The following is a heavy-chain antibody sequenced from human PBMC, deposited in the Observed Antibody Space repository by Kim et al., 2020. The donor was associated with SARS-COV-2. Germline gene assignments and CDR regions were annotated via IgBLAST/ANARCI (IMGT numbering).Heavy chain of an antibody. J-gene: IGHJ4*02. CDR3: ARAGGYFDWSEFDY. D-gene: IGHD3-9*01. CDR1: GGSISSYY. Sequence: SQTLSLTCTVSGGSISSYYWSWIRQPPGKGLEWIGYIYYSGSTNYNPSLKSRVTISVDTSKNQFSLKLSSVTAADTAVYYFARAGGYFDWSEFDYWGQGT. CDR2: IYYSGST. V-gene: IGHV4-59*01.